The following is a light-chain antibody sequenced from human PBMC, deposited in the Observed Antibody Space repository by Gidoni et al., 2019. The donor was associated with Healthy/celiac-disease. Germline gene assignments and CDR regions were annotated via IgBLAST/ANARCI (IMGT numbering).Light chain of an antibody. CDR2: EVS. CDR1: SSDVGCYNY. Sequence: QSALTQPASVSGSPGQSITISCTGTSSDVGCYNYVSWYQQHPGKAPKLMIYEVSNRPSGVSNRFSASKSGNTASLTISGLQAEDEADYYCSSYTSSSTLVFGGGTKLTVL. V-gene: IGLV2-14*01. J-gene: IGLJ2*01. CDR3: SSYTSSSTLV.